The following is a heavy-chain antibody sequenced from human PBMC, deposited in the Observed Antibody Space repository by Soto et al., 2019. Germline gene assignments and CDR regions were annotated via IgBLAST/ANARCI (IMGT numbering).Heavy chain of an antibody. CDR2: IYPGDSDT. CDR1: GYSFTNYW. CDR3: CARPSSRDGHGGGAFDI. Sequence: GEYLKISCKGSGYSFTNYWIGWVRQMPGKGLEWMGIIYPGDSDTRYIPSFQGQVTISADKSISTAYLQWSSLKASDTAMYYCCARPSSRDGHGGGAFDIWGQGTMVTVS. J-gene: IGHJ3*02. V-gene: IGHV5-51*01. D-gene: IGHD3-16*01.